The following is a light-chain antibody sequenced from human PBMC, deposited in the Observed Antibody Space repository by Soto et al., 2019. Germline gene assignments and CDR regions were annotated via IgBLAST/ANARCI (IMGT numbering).Light chain of an antibody. CDR3: CSYAGSSTFYV. Sequence: QSALTQPASVSGSPGQSITISCTGTSSDVGSYNRVSWYQQHPGKAPKLMIYEGSKRPSGVSNRFSGSKSGNTASLTISGLQAEDEADHYCCSYAGSSTFYVFGTGTKVTVL. CDR1: SSDVGSYNR. J-gene: IGLJ1*01. V-gene: IGLV2-23*01. CDR2: EGS.